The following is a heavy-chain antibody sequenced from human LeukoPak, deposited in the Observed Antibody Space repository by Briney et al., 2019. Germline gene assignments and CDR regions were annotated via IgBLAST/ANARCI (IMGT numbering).Heavy chain of an antibody. J-gene: IGHJ4*02. CDR1: GYTFSSYD. CDR2: MNPNSGNT. Sequence: ASVKVSCKASGYTFSSYDVNWVRQATGQGLEWMGWMNPNSGNTGYAQKFQGRVTITRDTSASTAYMELSSLRSEDTAVYYCASFSSSWSFDYWGQGTLVTVSS. V-gene: IGHV1-8*03. D-gene: IGHD6-13*01. CDR3: ASFSSSWSFDY.